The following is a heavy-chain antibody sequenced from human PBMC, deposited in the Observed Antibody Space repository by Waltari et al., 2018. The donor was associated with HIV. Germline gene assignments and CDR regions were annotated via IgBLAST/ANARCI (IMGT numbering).Heavy chain of an antibody. J-gene: IGHJ3*02. CDR1: GFSLSNARMG. CDR2: IFSNDEK. CDR3: ARSSYYYDSSGYENAFDI. V-gene: IGHV2-26*01. D-gene: IGHD3-22*01. Sequence: QVTLKESGPVLVKPTETLTLTCTVFGFSLSNARMGVSWIRQPPGQALEWLAHIFSNDEKSYSTSLKSRLTISKHTSKSQVVLTMTNMDPVDTATYYCARSSYYYDSSGYENAFDIWGQGTMVTVSS.